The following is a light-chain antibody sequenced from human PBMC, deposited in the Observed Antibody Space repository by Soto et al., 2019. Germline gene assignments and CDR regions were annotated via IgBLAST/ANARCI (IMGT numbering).Light chain of an antibody. J-gene: IGLJ1*01. CDR3: SSYTSRSTLPYV. CDR2: EVS. V-gene: IGLV2-14*01. CDR1: SSDVGGYNY. Sequence: QSALTQPASVSGSPGQSITISCTGTSSDVGGYNYVSWYQQHPGKAPKLMIYEVSNRPSGVSNRFSGSKSGNTASLTISGLQAEDEADYYCSSYTSRSTLPYVFGPGTKVTVL.